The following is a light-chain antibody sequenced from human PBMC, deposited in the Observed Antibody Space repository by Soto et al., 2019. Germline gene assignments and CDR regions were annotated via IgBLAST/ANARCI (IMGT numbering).Light chain of an antibody. V-gene: IGLV2-14*01. Sequence: QSVLTQPASVSGSPGQSITISCTGTSSDVGGYKFVTWYQQHPGKAPKLMIYDVSNRPSGVSNRFSGSKSGSTASLTISGLQAEDEADYYCSSYTSTNTLVFGGGTKLTVL. CDR1: SSDVGGYKF. J-gene: IGLJ2*01. CDR2: DVS. CDR3: SSYTSTNTLV.